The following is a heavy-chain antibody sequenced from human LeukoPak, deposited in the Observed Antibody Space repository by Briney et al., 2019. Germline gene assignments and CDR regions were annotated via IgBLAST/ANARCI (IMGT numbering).Heavy chain of an antibody. CDR3: ARAPPRLREPKFDY. D-gene: IGHD4-17*01. Sequence: SETLSLTCAVYGGSFSGYYWSWIRQPPGKGLEWIGEINHSGSTNYNPSLKSRVTISVDTYKNQFSLKLSSVTAADTAVYYCARAPPRLREPKFDYWGQGTLVTVSS. CDR2: INHSGST. V-gene: IGHV4-34*01. J-gene: IGHJ4*02. CDR1: GGSFSGYY.